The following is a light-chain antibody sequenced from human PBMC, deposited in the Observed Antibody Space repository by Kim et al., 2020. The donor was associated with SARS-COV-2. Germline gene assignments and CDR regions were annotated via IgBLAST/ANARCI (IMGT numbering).Light chain of an antibody. CDR1: QRISNF. J-gene: IGKJ4*01. CDR3: HQYYYSPLT. Sequence: DTQMTQSPSSLSASVGDRVTITCRASQRISNFLSWYQQKSGRAPKLLIYAASSLQSGVPSRFSGSGSGTDFTLTISSLQPEDFATYFCHQYYYSPLTFGGGTKVDI. CDR2: AAS. V-gene: IGKV1-39*01.